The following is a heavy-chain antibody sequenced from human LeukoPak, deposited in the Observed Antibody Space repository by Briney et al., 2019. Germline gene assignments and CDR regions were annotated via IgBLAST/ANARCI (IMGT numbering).Heavy chain of an antibody. Sequence: GASVKVSCKASGYTFTSYGISWVRQAPGQGLEWMGWISAYNGNTNYAQKLQGRVTMTTDTSTSTAYMELRSLRSDDTAVYYCVRVEPGYSGLPEDYWGQGTLVTVSS. CDR1: GYTFTSYG. D-gene: IGHD5-12*01. J-gene: IGHJ4*02. V-gene: IGHV1-18*01. CDR3: VRVEPGYSGLPEDY. CDR2: ISAYNGNT.